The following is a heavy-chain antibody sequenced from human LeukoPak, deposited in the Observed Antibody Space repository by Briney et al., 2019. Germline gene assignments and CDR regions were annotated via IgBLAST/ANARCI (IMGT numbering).Heavy chain of an antibody. V-gene: IGHV3-23*01. Sequence: QPGGSLRLSCAACGFTFGSYPMSWVRQTPGKGLEWLSTITGTGGSTFSADSVKGRFTISRDNSQNTLYLQMNSLRAEDTAVYYCARAGSTSRPFDYWGQGTLVTVSS. CDR3: ARAGSTSRPFDY. CDR2: ITGTGGST. J-gene: IGHJ4*02. D-gene: IGHD2-2*01. CDR1: GFTFGSYP.